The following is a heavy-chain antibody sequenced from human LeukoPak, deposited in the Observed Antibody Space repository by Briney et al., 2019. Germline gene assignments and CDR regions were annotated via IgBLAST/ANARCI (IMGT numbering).Heavy chain of an antibody. V-gene: IGHV4-59*01. CDR3: ARAVAGWFDP. D-gene: IGHD6-19*01. J-gene: IGHJ5*02. CDR1: GGSISSYY. CDR2: IYYSGST. Sequence: SETLSLTCTVSGGSISSYYWSWTRQPPGKGLEWIGYIYYSGSTNFYPSLKSRVTISVDTSKNQFSLKLSSVTAADTAVYYCARAVAGWFDPWGQGTLVTVSS.